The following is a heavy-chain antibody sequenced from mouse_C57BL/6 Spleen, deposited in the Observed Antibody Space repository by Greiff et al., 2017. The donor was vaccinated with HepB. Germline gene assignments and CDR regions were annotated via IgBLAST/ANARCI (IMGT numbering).Heavy chain of an antibody. CDR3: ARPNYYGSSYHYAMDY. V-gene: IGHV5-9*01. CDR2: ISGGGGNT. Sequence: EVKLMESGGGLVKPGGSLKLSCAASGFTFSSYTMSWVRQTPEKRLEWVATISGGGGNTYYPDSVKGRFTISRDNAKNTLYLQMSSLRSEDTALYYCARPNYYGSSYHYAMDYWGQGTSVTVSS. D-gene: IGHD1-1*01. J-gene: IGHJ4*01. CDR1: GFTFSSYT.